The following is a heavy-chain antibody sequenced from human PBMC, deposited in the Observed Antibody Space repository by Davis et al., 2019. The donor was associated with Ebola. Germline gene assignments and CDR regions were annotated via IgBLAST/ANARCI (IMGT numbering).Heavy chain of an antibody. CDR2: IYTSGST. Sequence: PGGSLRLSCTVSGGSMSSYYWSWIRQPAGKGLEWIGRIYTSGSTNYNPSLKSRVTMSVDTSKNQFSLKLTSVTAADTAVYYCAGGGNGGSYYGAWFDPWGQGTLVTVSS. V-gene: IGHV4-4*07. CDR3: AGGGNGGSYYGAWFDP. CDR1: GGSMSSYY. D-gene: IGHD1-26*01. J-gene: IGHJ5*02.